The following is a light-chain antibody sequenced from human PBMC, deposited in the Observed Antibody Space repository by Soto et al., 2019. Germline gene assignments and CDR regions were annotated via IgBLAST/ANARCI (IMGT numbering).Light chain of an antibody. CDR1: QSISSY. J-gene: IGKJ1*01. V-gene: IGKV1-39*01. Sequence: DIQMTQSPSSLSASVGDRVTITCRASQSISSYLNWYQQKPGKAPKLLIYAASSLQSGVPSRFSGSGSGTDFTLASSSLQPESFATYYCQQSYSTLPTFGQGTKVEIK. CDR3: QQSYSTLPT. CDR2: AAS.